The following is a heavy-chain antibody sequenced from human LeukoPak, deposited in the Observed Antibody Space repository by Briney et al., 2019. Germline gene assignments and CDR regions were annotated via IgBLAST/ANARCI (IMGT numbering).Heavy chain of an antibody. V-gene: IGHV1-18*01. CDR1: GNTFTNYG. D-gene: IGHD1-14*01. J-gene: IGHJ4*02. CDR3: ARDGEGRTNFDY. CDR2: ISAYNGHT. Sequence: ASVKVSCKASGNTFTNYGISWVRQAPGQGLEWMGWISAYNGHTNYAQKFQGRVTMTWDTSISTAYMELSRLRSDDTAVYYCARDGEGRTNFDYWGQGTLITVSS.